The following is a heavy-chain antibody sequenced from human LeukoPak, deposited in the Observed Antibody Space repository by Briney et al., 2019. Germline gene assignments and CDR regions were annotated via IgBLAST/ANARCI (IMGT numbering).Heavy chain of an antibody. V-gene: IGHV3-48*01. Sequence: GGSLRLSCAASGFTFSSYSMNWVRQAPGKGLEWVSYISSSSSTIYYADSVKGRFTISRDNAKNSLYLQMNSLRAEDTAVYYCAKDRVRVSYWGQGTLVTVSS. D-gene: IGHD2/OR15-2a*01. CDR1: GFTFSSYS. J-gene: IGHJ4*02. CDR3: AKDRVRVSY. CDR2: ISSSSSTI.